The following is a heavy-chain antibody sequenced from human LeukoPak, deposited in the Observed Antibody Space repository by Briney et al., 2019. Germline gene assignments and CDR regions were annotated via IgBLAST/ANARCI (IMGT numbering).Heavy chain of an antibody. Sequence: SETLSLTCTVSGGSISSGSYYWSWIRQPAGKGLEWIGRIYTSGSTNYNPSLKSRVTISVDTSKNQFSLKLSSVTAADTAVYYCARLTYYYDSSGSDLWGRGTLVTVSS. CDR1: GGSISSGSYY. D-gene: IGHD3-22*01. CDR3: ARLTYYYDSSGSDL. V-gene: IGHV4-61*02. J-gene: IGHJ2*01. CDR2: IYTSGST.